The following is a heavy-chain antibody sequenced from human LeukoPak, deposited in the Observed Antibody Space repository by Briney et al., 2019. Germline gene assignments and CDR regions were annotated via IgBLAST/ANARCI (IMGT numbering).Heavy chain of an antibody. CDR2: IIPIFGTA. CDR1: GGTFSSYA. CDR3: ARDRYCTNGVCYQYY. J-gene: IGHJ4*02. V-gene: IGHV1-69*05. Sequence: ASVKVSCKASGGTFSSYAISWVRQAPGQGLEWRGRIIPIFGTANYAQKFQGRATITTDESTSTAYMELSSLRSEDTAVYYCARDRYCTNGVCYQYYWGQGTLVTVSS. D-gene: IGHD2-8*01.